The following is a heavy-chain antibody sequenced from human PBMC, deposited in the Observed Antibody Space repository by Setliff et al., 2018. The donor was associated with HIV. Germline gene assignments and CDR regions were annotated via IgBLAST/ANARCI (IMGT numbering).Heavy chain of an antibody. CDR1: GGSFSGYY. Sequence: LTCAVYGGSFSGYYWTWVRQSPGKGLEWIAEINHSGATNYNPSLMSRVTISLDTSKSQFSLKLDSVTAADTAVYYCARGGGGLWFGDSTYYYIDVWGKGTTVTV. CDR3: ARGGGGLWFGDSTYYYIDV. V-gene: IGHV4-34*01. CDR2: INHSGAT. J-gene: IGHJ6*03. D-gene: IGHD3-10*01.